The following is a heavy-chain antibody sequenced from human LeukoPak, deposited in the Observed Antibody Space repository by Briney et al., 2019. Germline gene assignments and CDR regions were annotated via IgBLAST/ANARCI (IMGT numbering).Heavy chain of an antibody. CDR3: VKDRKPDSRYNFDF. Sequence: PGGSLRLSCAASGFTFGSYAMHWVRQTPGKGLEWVAVISYDRSNIYYADSVKGRFTISRDNSKNTLYLQMNSLRAEDTAVYYCVKDRKPDSRYNFDFWGQGTLVTVSS. CDR1: GFTFGSYA. D-gene: IGHD5-12*01. J-gene: IGHJ4*02. CDR2: ISYDRSNI. V-gene: IGHV3-30-3*01.